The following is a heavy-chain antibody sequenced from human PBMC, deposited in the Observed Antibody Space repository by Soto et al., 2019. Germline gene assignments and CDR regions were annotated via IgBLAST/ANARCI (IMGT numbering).Heavy chain of an antibody. CDR1: GFTFSSYW. V-gene: IGHV3-7*01. CDR2: IKQDGSKK. CDR3: ARGTCSSTTCYAVYFDS. Sequence: VQLVESGGGLVQPGGSLRLSCVASGFTFSSYWMSWVRQAPGKGLEWVANIKQDGSKKYYVDSVKGRFTISRDNAKNSLYLQMNSLRAEDTAVYYCARGTCSSTTCYAVYFDSWGQGTLVTVSS. J-gene: IGHJ4*02. D-gene: IGHD2-2*01.